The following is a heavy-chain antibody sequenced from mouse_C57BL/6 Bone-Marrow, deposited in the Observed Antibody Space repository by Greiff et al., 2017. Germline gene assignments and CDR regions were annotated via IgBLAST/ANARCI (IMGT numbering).Heavy chain of an antibody. CDR2: IHPNSGST. Sequence: QVQLQQPGAELVKPGASVKLSCKASGYTFTSYWMHWVKQRPGQGLEWIGMIHPNSGSTNYNEKFKSKATLTVDKSSSTAYMQLSSLTSEDSAVYCCARTYGSSYEDYWGQGTTLTASS. D-gene: IGHD1-1*01. CDR1: GYTFTSYW. V-gene: IGHV1-64*01. J-gene: IGHJ2*01. CDR3: ARTYGSSYEDY.